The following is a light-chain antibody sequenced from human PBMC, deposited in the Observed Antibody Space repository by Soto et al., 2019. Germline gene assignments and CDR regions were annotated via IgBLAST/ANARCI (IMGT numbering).Light chain of an antibody. CDR1: QSILYSANSKNY. V-gene: IGKV4-1*01. J-gene: IGKJ1*01. CDR2: WAS. Sequence: DIVMTQSPDSLAVSLGERATINCKSSQSILYSANSKNYLAWFQQKPGQPPKLLLYWASTRESGVPDRFSGSGSATDFTLTISGLQTEDVAVYYCQQYYTTPRTFGQGTKVEIK. CDR3: QQYYTTPRT.